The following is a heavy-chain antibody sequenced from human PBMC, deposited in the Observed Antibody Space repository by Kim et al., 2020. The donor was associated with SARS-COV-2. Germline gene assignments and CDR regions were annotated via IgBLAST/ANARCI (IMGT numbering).Heavy chain of an antibody. CDR1: GYTFTSYG. J-gene: IGHJ6*03. Sequence: ASVKVSCKASGYTFTSYGISWVRQAPGQGLEWMGWINAYNGNTNYAQKLQGRVTMTTDTSTSTAYMELRSLRSDDTAVYYCARDFGSNYYYYMDVWGKGTTVTVSS. D-gene: IGHD3-3*01. CDR2: INAYNGNT. V-gene: IGHV1-18*01. CDR3: ARDFGSNYYYYMDV.